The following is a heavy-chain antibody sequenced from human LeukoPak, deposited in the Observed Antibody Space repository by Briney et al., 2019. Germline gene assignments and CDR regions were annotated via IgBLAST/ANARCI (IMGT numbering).Heavy chain of an antibody. CDR2: ISSSGSTI. CDR3: ARVSGSSEYYFDY. D-gene: IGHD1-26*01. J-gene: IGHJ4*02. CDR1: GFTFSDYY. Sequence: GGSLRLSCAASGFTFSDYYMSSIRQAPGKGLEWVSYISSSGSTIYYADSVEGRFTISRDNAKNSLYLQMNSLRAEDTAVYYCARVSGSSEYYFDYWGQGTLVTVPS. V-gene: IGHV3-11*04.